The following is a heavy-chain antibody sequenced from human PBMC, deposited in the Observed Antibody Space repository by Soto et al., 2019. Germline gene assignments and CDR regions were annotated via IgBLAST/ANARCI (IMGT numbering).Heavy chain of an antibody. Sequence: XGSLILSCAASGFRFSAYYMTWVRQAPGKGLEWVASIRSDGSEQYYVDSVKGRFTISRDNAKNSLYLQMNSLRAGDTGLYYCSRENWFQDYWGQGTLVTVSS. CDR2: IRSDGSEQ. V-gene: IGHV3-7*03. CDR1: GFRFSAYY. CDR3: SRENWFQDY. J-gene: IGHJ4*02. D-gene: IGHD3-10*01.